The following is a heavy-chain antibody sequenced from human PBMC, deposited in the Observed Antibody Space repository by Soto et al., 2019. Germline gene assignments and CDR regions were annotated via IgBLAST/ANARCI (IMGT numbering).Heavy chain of an antibody. J-gene: IGHJ4*02. V-gene: IGHV3-33*05. CDR2: ISYDGNDK. CDR3: AKGARYCSGGSCPWPFDY. Sequence: GGSLRLSCAASGFPFSHYAMHWVRQAPGKGLEWVAVISYDGNDKKFADFVKGRSTISRDNSKNTLYLQMNSLRAEDTAVYYCAKGARYCSGGSCPWPFDYWGQGTLVTVSS. CDR1: GFPFSHYA. D-gene: IGHD2-15*01.